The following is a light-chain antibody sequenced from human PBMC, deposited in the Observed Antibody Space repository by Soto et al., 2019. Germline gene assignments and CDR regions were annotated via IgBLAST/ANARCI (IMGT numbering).Light chain of an antibody. CDR3: AAWDDSLSGRWV. CDR2: RNN. V-gene: IGLV1-47*01. Sequence: QLVLTQPPSASGTPGQRVTISCSGSSSNIGSNYVYWYQQLPGTAPKLLIYRNNQRPSGVPDRFSGSKSGTSASLAISGLRSEDEADYYCAAWDDSLSGRWVFGGGTKVTVL. J-gene: IGLJ3*02. CDR1: SSNIGSNY.